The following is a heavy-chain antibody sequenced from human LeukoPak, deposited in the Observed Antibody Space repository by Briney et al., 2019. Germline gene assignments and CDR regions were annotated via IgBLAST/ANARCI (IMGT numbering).Heavy chain of an antibody. CDR3: VTPAIAGGNFDY. Sequence: GGSLRLSCATSGFTFSSYAMSWVRQAPGKGLEWVGRIRNKAKRYTTDYAASVKGGFTISRDESKSSVYLQMNSLNTEDTAVYYCVTPAIAGGNFDYWGRGTLVTVSS. D-gene: IGHD2-2*01. J-gene: IGHJ4*02. V-gene: IGHV3-72*01. CDR1: GFTFSSYA. CDR2: IRNKAKRYTT.